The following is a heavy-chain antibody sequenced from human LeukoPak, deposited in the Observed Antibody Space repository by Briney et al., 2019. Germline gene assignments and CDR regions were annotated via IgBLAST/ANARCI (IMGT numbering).Heavy chain of an antibody. V-gene: IGHV3-23*01. CDR3: AKDAYYDILTGYFYFDY. D-gene: IGHD3-9*01. CDR1: GFTFSSYA. Sequence: GVSLRLSCAASGFTFSSYAMSWVRQAPGKGLEWVSAICGSGGSTYYADSVKGRFTISRDNSKNTLYLQMNSLRAEDTAVYYCAKDAYYDILTGYFYFDYWGQGTLVTVSS. CDR2: ICGSGGST. J-gene: IGHJ4*02.